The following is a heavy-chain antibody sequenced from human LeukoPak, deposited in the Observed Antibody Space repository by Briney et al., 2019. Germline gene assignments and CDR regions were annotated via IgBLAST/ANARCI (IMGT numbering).Heavy chain of an antibody. CDR3: AGWGPDCVGVSCALYYYGMDV. V-gene: IGHV3-7*04. J-gene: IGHJ6*02. CDR1: GYTLSRYK. Sequence: GGSLRLSCTDSGYTLSRYKMTWDRQAPGQGLEWVANINYNGSETNYADTLKGRFTISRDNANNSVSLQMNTLRGEDTAVYYCAGWGPDCVGVSCALYYYGMDVWGHGSSVTVS. CDR2: INYNGSET. D-gene: IGHD2-21*01.